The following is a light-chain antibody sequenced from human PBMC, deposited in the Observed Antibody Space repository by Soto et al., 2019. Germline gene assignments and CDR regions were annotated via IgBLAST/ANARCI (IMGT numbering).Light chain of an antibody. CDR3: SSYTSNDIVV. CDR2: EVT. Sequence: QSALTQPPSASGSPGQSVAISCTGTSSDVGGYNYVSWYQHHPGKVPKLIIYEVTKRPSGVPDRFSGSKSGNTASLIVSGLQAEDEAEYYCSSYTSNDIVVLGGGTKLTVL. CDR1: SSDVGGYNY. J-gene: IGLJ2*01. V-gene: IGLV2-8*01.